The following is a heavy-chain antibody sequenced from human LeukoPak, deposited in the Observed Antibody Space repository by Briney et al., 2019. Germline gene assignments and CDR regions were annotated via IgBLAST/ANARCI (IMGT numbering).Heavy chain of an antibody. CDR3: AREGACSGGSCYSGGPFDY. CDR2: INPNSGGT. Sequence: GASVKVSCKASGYTFTGYYMHWVRQAPGQGLEWMGWINPNSGGTNYAQKFQGRVTMTRDTSISTAYIELSRLRSDDTAVYYCAREGACSGGSCYSGGPFDYWGQGTLVTVSS. CDR1: GYTFTGYY. D-gene: IGHD2-15*01. J-gene: IGHJ4*02. V-gene: IGHV1-2*02.